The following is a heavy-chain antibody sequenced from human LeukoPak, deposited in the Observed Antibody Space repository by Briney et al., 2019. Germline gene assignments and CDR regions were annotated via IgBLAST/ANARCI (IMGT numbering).Heavy chain of an antibody. CDR1: GGSISSYY. V-gene: IGHV4-39*01. CDR3: ARGLERYYFDY. J-gene: IGHJ4*02. Sequence: SETLSLTCTVSGGSISSYYWGWIRQPPGKGLEWIGSIYYSGSTYYNPSLKSRVTISVDTSKNQFSLKLSSVTAADTAVYYCARGLERYYFDYWGQGTLVTVSS. D-gene: IGHD3/OR15-3a*01. CDR2: IYYSGST.